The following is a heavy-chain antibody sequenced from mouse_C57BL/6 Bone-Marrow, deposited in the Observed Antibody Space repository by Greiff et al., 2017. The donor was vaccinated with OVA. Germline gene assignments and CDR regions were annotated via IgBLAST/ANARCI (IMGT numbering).Heavy chain of an antibody. CDR1: GYTFTDYE. Sequence: QVQLQQSGAELVRPGASVTLSCKASGYTFTDYEMHWVKQTPVHGLEWIGAIDPETGGTAYNQKFKGKAILTADKSSSTAYMELRSLTSEDSAVYYCTRSGYGSTPYYFDYWGQGTTLTVSS. J-gene: IGHJ2*01. CDR3: TRSGYGSTPYYFDY. V-gene: IGHV1-15*01. D-gene: IGHD1-1*01. CDR2: IDPETGGT.